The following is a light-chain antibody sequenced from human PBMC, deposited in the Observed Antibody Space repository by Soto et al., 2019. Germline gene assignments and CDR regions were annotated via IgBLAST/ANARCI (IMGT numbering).Light chain of an antibody. J-gene: IGKJ5*01. CDR2: DAS. CDR3: QQFNNYPT. Sequence: AIQLTQSPSSLSASVGDRVTITCRASQGINTALAWYQQKPGRAPKLLIYDASSLESGVPSRLSGSGSGTDFTLTISSLQPEDFATYYCQQFNNYPTFGPGTRLEIK. CDR1: QGINTA. V-gene: IGKV1D-13*01.